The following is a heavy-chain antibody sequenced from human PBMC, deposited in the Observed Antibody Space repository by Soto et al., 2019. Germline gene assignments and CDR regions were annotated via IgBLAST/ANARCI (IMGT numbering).Heavy chain of an antibody. V-gene: IGHV4-59*01. CDR1: GGSISSYY. Sequence: SETLSLTCTVSGGSISSYYWSWIRQPPGKGLEWIGYIYYSGSTNYNPSLKSRVTISVDTSKNQFSLKLSSVTAADTAVYYCASNLYDSSGYLYDWGQGTLVTVSS. J-gene: IGHJ4*02. CDR3: ASNLYDSSGYLYD. CDR2: IYYSGST. D-gene: IGHD3-22*01.